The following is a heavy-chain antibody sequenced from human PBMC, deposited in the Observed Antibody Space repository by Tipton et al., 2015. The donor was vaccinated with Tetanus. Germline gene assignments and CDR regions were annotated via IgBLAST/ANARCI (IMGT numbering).Heavy chain of an antibody. CDR2: IYYSGST. CDR3: ATMTPVDWYFDL. D-gene: IGHD4-23*01. Sequence: TLSLTCSVSGGSISSYFWSWIRQSPGQGPEWIGLIYYSGSTSYNPSLKSRVTISVDTSKDQLSLKLTSVTAADTAVYYCATMTPVDWYFDLWGRGTLVTVSS. V-gene: IGHV4-59*01. J-gene: IGHJ2*01. CDR1: GGSISSYF.